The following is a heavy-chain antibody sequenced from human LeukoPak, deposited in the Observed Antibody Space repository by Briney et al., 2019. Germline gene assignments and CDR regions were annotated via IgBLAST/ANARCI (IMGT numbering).Heavy chain of an antibody. V-gene: IGHV3-21*01. Sequence: PGGSLRLSCAASGFTFSSYSMNWVRQAPGKGLEWVSSISSSSSYIYYADSVKGRFTISRDNAKNSLYLQMNSLRAEDTAVYYCARVQYPLWFGELLLSFDYWGQGTLVTVSS. CDR1: GFTFSSYS. CDR2: ISSSSSYI. J-gene: IGHJ4*02. CDR3: ARVQYPLWFGELLLSFDY. D-gene: IGHD3-10*01.